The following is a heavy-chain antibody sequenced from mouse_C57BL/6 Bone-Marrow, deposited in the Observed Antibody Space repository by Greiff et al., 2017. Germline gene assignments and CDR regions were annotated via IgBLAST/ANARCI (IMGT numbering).Heavy chain of an antibody. Sequence: EVQLVESGGGLVKPGGSLKLSCAASGFTFSSYAMSWVRQTPEKRLEWVATISDGGSYTYYPDNVKGRFTISRDNAKNNLYLQMSHLKSEDTAMYYGARAPDGYYDAMDYWGQGTSVTVSS. J-gene: IGHJ4*01. CDR2: ISDGGSYT. CDR1: GFTFSSYA. CDR3: ARAPDGYYDAMDY. V-gene: IGHV5-4*01. D-gene: IGHD2-3*01.